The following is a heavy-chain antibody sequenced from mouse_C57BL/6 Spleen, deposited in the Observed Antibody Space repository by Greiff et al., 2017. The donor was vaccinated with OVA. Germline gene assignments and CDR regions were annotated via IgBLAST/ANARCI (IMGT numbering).Heavy chain of an antibody. J-gene: IGHJ2*01. CDR1: GYSFTDYY. CDR3: ARYGGNYFDY. V-gene: IGHV7-3*01. CDR2: IRYIANGYTT. Sequence: EVHLVESGRGLAQPADSLCLSCSVSGYSFTDYYLSWVRQSPGNALEWLGFIRYIANGYTTEYSASVKGRFTISRDNSQSIHYLQMKALRAEDSATYYCARYGGNYFDYWGQGTTLTVSS.